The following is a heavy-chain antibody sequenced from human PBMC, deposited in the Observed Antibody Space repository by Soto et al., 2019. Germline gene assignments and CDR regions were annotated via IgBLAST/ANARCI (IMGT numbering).Heavy chain of an antibody. J-gene: IGHJ5*02. V-gene: IGHV4-31*03. CDR3: ARVMGDGSGNLWWVDL. D-gene: IGHD3-10*01. CDR1: GGSVSSGAFY. Sequence: QVQLQESAPGLVKPSQTLSLTCSVSGGSVSSGAFYWGWIRQSPGKGLECLGYIYSFGNTFYNPSLKSRVTISLDTSKNPFSLRLTSVIAADTAIYYCARVMGDGSGNLWWVDLWGQGTLVIVSS. CDR2: IYSFGNT.